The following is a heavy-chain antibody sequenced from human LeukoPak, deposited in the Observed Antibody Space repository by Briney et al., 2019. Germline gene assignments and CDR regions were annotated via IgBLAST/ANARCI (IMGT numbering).Heavy chain of an antibody. CDR3: ARILYYDSSGPPDY. CDR1: GYTFTTYG. Sequence: GASVTVSCTASGYTFTTYGISWVRQAPGQGLEGMGWISAYNGDTNYAQRLQGRVTMTTDTSTSTAYMELRSLRSDDTAVYYCARILYYDSSGPPDYWGQGTLVTVSS. CDR2: ISAYNGDT. D-gene: IGHD3-22*01. V-gene: IGHV1-18*01. J-gene: IGHJ4*02.